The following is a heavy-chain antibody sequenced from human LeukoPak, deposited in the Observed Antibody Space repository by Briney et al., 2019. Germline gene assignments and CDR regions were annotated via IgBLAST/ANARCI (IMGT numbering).Heavy chain of an antibody. Sequence: PSETLSLTCTVSGGSIRSWNDYWGWIRQPPGKGLEYIGSIYYTGTTYYKSSLKSRVTISVGTSKNQFSLKLSSVTAADTAVYYCARGRGDYDYVWGSYRYTNYYYYMDVWGKGTTVTVSS. V-gene: IGHV4-39*01. D-gene: IGHD3-16*02. CDR1: GGSIRSWNDY. J-gene: IGHJ6*03. CDR3: ARGRGDYDYVWGSYRYTNYYYYMDV. CDR2: IYYTGTT.